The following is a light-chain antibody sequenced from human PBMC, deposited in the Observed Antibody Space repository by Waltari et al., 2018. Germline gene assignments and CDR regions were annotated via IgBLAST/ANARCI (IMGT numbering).Light chain of an antibody. V-gene: IGKV3-20*01. CDR3: QHYLRLPAT. J-gene: IGKJ1*01. Sequence: CRASQGCCTYLAWYQQKPGQAPRLLIYHASTRATGIPDRFSGSGSGTDFSLTISRLEPEDFAVYHCQHYLRLPATFGQGTKVEIK. CDR1: QGCCTY. CDR2: HAS.